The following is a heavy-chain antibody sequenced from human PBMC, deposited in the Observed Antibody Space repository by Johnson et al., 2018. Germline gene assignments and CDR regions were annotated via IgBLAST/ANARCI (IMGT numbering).Heavy chain of an antibody. CDR1: GLSFSNAW. D-gene: IGHD3/OR15-3a*01. CDR2: IKSNTDGGTT. CDR3: TTVRTGSY. J-gene: IGHJ4*02. V-gene: IGHV3-15*07. Sequence: VQLVQSGGGLVKPGGSLRLSCAASGLSFSNAWMNWVRQAPGKGLEWVGRIKSNTDGGTTDYASPVKGRFTISRDDSKNTVYLQMNSLKTEDTALYYCTTVRTGSYWGQGTLVTVSS.